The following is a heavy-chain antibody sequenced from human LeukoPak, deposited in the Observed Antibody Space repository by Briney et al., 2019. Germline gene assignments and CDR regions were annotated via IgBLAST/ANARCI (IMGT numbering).Heavy chain of an antibody. CDR2: IYSGGST. V-gene: IGHV3-53*01. CDR1: GFTVSSNY. D-gene: IGHD3-10*01. J-gene: IGHJ5*02. CDR3: ARGSNYYGSGPFDP. Sequence: GGSLRLSCAASGFTVSSNYMSWVRQAPGRGLEWVSVIYSGGSTYYADSVKGRFTISRDNSKNTLYLQMNSLRAEDTAVYYCARGSNYYGSGPFDPWGQGTLVTVSS.